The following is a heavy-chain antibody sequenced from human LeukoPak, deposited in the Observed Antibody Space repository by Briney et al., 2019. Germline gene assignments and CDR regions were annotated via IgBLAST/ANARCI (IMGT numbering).Heavy chain of an antibody. J-gene: IGHJ5*02. D-gene: IGHD2-15*01. CDR2: INTNTGNP. CDR3: ARDYLIVVVVAAGNNWFDP. Sequence: VASVKVSCQASVYTFTSYAMNWVRQAPGQGLEWMGWINTNTGNPTYAQGFTGRFVFSLDTSVSTAYLQISSLKAEDTAVYYCARDYLIVVVVAAGNNWFDPWGQGTLVTVSS. V-gene: IGHV7-4-1*02. CDR1: VYTFTSYA.